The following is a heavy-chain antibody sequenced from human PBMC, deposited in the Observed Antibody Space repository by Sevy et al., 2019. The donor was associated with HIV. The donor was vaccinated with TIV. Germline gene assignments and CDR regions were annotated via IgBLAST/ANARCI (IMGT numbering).Heavy chain of an antibody. CDR1: GISFTTSG. V-gene: IGHV3-30*18. CDR2: ISYHGRDK. Sequence: GGSLRLSCIVSGISFTTSGMHWVRQAPGKGLEWVAVISYHGRDKFYAESVKGRSTISRGNSKNMLYLQMNSLRAEDTGVYYCAKDFTGYNGMDVWGQGTMVTVS. CDR3: AKDFTGYNGMDV. J-gene: IGHJ6*02. D-gene: IGHD3-9*01.